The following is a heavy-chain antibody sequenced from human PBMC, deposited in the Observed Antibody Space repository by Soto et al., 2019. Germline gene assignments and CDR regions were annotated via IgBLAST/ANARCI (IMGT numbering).Heavy chain of an antibody. D-gene: IGHD6-13*01. Sequence: QITLKESGPPLVKPTQTLTLTCTFSGFSLSTSGVGVGWIRQPPGKALEWLALIYWDDDKRYSPSLKGRLTITKDISKNQGVLTMTNMDPVNTATYYCAHTKRRTLSSSYPSGFDPWGQGTLVSVSS. V-gene: IGHV2-5*02. CDR2: IYWDDDK. J-gene: IGHJ5*02. CDR3: AHTKRRTLSSSYPSGFDP. CDR1: GFSLSTSGVG.